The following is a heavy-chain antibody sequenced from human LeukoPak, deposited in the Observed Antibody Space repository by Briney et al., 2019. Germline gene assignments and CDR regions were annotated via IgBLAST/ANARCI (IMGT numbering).Heavy chain of an antibody. CDR2: ISWNSGSI. V-gene: IGHV3-9*01. Sequence: GRSLRLSCAASGFTFDDYAMHWVRQAPGKGLEWVSGISWNSGSIGYADSVKGRFTISRDNAKNSLYLQMNSLRAEDTALYYCAKASGHYYGSGGYYNVDYFDYWGQGTLVTVSS. D-gene: IGHD3-10*01. CDR3: AKASGHYYGSGGYYNVDYFDY. J-gene: IGHJ4*02. CDR1: GFTFDDYA.